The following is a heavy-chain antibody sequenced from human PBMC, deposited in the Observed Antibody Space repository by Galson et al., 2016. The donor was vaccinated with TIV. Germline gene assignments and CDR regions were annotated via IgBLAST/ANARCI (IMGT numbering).Heavy chain of an antibody. J-gene: IGHJ4*02. Sequence: SVKVSCKASGYPFTDPWMHWVRQAPGEGLEWMGWIDPNSGATLYAQKFQGRVTMTRDTSTSTTYVELSRLTSDDTADYYCARGGVIRGLDFWGQGTLVTVSS. D-gene: IGHD3-16*02. CDR2: IDPNSGAT. CDR1: GYPFTDPW. CDR3: ARGGVIRGLDF. V-gene: IGHV1-2*02.